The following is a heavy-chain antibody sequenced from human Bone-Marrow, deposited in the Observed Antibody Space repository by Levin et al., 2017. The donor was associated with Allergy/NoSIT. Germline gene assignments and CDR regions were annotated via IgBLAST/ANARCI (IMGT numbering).Heavy chain of an antibody. Sequence: GESLKISCAVSGFTVRNNYMSWVRQAPGKGLEWVSLIYSGGSTSYADSVKGRFTISRDTFKNTVYLQMNSLRAEDTAVYYCPGGPSRGHWGQGTLVTVSS. D-gene: IGHD3-16*01. V-gene: IGHV3-66*01. CDR2: IYSGGST. CDR3: PGGPSRGH. CDR1: GFTVRNNY. J-gene: IGHJ4*02.